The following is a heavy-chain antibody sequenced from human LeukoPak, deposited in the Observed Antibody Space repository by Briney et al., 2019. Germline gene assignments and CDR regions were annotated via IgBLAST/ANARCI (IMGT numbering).Heavy chain of an antibody. CDR2: IYYSGST. CDR1: GGSISSGDYY. CDR3: ATDTPRGYYESIGYHYGGGFDS. V-gene: IGHV4-31*03. Sequence: SETLSLTCTFPGGSISSGDYYWSWIRQHPGKGLEWIGSIYYSGSTYYNPSLKSRVTISSDTSKNHFSLQLSSVTAADTTVSACATDTPRGYYESIGYHYGGGFDSWGQGTLVTVSS. D-gene: IGHD3-22*01. J-gene: IGHJ4*02.